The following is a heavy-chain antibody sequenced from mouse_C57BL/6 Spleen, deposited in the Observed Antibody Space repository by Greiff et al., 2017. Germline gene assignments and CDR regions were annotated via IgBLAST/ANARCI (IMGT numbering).Heavy chain of an antibody. Sequence: QVQLQQPGAELVKPGASVKLSCKASGYTFTSYWMQWVKQRPGQGLEWIGEIDPSDSYTNYNQKFKGKATLTVDTSSRTAYMQLSSLTSEDSAVYYCARSPDSPLAYWGQGTLVTVSA. CDR2: IDPSDSYT. CDR1: GYTFTSYW. D-gene: IGHD3-2*01. V-gene: IGHV1-50*01. CDR3: ARSPDSPLAY. J-gene: IGHJ3*01.